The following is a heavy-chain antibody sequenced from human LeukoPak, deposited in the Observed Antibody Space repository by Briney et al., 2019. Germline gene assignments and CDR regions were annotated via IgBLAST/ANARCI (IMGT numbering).Heavy chain of an antibody. J-gene: IGHJ2*01. CDR2: IYTSGST. CDR1: GGSISSGNYY. Sequence: SQTLSLTCTVSGGSISSGNYYWNWIRQPAGKGLEWIGLIYTSGSTYYNPSLKSQLTISLDTSKNQFSLKLGSVTAADTAVYYCAREFDLWGRGTLVTVSS. V-gene: IGHV4-61*02. CDR3: AREFDL.